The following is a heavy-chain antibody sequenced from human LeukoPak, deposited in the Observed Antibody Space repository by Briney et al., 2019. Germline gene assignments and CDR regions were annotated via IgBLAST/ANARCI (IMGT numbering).Heavy chain of an antibody. CDR3: ARGVLVGATNRADLGYYYYMDV. CDR2: IYYSGST. D-gene: IGHD1-26*01. J-gene: IGHJ6*03. Sequence: SETLSLTCTVSGGSISSYYWSWIRQPPGKGLEWIRYIYYSGSTNYNPSLKSRVTISVDTSKNQFSLKLSSVTAADTAVYYCARGVLVGATNRADLGYYYYMDVWGKGTTVTISS. V-gene: IGHV4-59*01. CDR1: GGSISSYY.